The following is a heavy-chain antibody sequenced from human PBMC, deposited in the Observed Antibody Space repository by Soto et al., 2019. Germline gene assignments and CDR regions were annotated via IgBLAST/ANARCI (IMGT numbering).Heavy chain of an antibody. CDR2: ISGSGGST. CDR3: AKGDYGDYEGY. V-gene: IGHV3-23*01. Sequence: EVQLLESGGGLVQPGGSLRLSCAASGFTFSSYAMSWVRQAPGKGLEWVSAISGSGGSTYYADSVKGRFTISRDNSKNTMYLQVNSLRAEDTAVYYCAKGDYGDYEGYWGQGTLVTVSS. D-gene: IGHD4-17*01. CDR1: GFTFSSYA. J-gene: IGHJ4*02.